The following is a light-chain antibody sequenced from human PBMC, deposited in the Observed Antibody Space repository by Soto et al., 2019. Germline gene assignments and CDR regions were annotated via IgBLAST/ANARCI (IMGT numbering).Light chain of an antibody. V-gene: IGLV2-14*03. CDR1: SGDVGFYDF. Sequence: QSVLTQPASMSGSPGQSITISCTGTSGDVGFYDFVSWYQQHPGKVPRLIIYGVTKRPSGVSHRFSGSKSSNTASLTISGLQVEDEADYSCASYTGSSTYLFGGGTKLTVL. CDR3: ASYTGSSTYL. CDR2: GVT. J-gene: IGLJ3*02.